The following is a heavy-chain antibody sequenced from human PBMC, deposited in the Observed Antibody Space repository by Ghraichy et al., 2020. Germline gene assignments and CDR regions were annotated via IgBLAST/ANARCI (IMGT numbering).Heavy chain of an antibody. CDR1: GFTFSSYS. CDR3: ARDQAKRGYSYGYRGDYYGMDV. V-gene: IGHV3-21*01. CDR2: ISSSSSYI. Sequence: RGSLRLSCAASGFTFSSYSMNWVRQAPGKGLEWVSSISSSSSYIYYADSVKGRFTISRDNAKNSLYLQMNSLRAEDTAVYYCARDQAKRGYSYGYRGDYYGMDVWGQGTTVTVSS. J-gene: IGHJ6*02. D-gene: IGHD5-18*01.